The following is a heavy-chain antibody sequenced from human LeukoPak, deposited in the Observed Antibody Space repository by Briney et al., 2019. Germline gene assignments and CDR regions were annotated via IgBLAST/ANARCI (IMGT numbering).Heavy chain of an antibody. CDR3: ARGYCSGGSCFSFDY. Sequence: ASVKVSCKASGYTFTNYYMHWVRQAPGQGLEWMGIINPSGGSTSPAQKFQGRVTVTTDTSTSTVYMELSSLRSEDTAVYYCARGYCSGGSCFSFDYWGQGSLVTVSS. J-gene: IGHJ4*02. D-gene: IGHD2-15*01. CDR1: GYTFTNYY. CDR2: INPSGGST. V-gene: IGHV1-46*01.